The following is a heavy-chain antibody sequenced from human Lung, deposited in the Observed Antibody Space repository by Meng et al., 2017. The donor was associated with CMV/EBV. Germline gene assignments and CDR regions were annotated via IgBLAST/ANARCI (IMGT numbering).Heavy chain of an antibody. V-gene: IGHV1-8*01. D-gene: IGHD5-18*01. J-gene: IGHJ6*02. CDR1: GYTFTSYD. CDR3: ARGKGSYYYYYGMDV. Sequence: ASXXVSXKASGYTFTSYDINWVRQATGQGLEWMGWMNPNSGNTGYAQKFQGRVTMTRNTSISTAYMELSSLRSEDTAVYYCARGKGSYYYYYGMDVWGQGTTVTVSS. CDR2: MNPNSGNT.